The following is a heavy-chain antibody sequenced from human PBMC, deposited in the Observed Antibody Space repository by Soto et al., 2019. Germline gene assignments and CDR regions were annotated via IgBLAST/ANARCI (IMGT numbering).Heavy chain of an antibody. D-gene: IGHD6-25*01. V-gene: IGHV4-39*01. Sequence: LSLTCIVSGGSITRSSYFWGWVRQPPGKGLEWIGTIYFTGNAYYTPSLKSRLTMSIDTSKNEFSLRLNSVTAADTAVYYCAGQTFTIAAASYGRSNWFDPWGPGTLVTVSS. CDR3: AGQTFTIAAASYGRSNWFDP. CDR1: GGSITRSSYF. J-gene: IGHJ5*02. CDR2: IYFTGNA.